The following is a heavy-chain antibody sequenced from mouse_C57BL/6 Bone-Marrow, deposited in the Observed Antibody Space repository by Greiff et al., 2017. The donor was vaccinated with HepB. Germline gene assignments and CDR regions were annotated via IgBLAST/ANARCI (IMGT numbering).Heavy chain of an antibody. D-gene: IGHD1-1*01. CDR1: GFTFSDFY. Sequence: EVQVVESGGGLVQSGRSLRLSRATSGFTFSDFYMEWVRQAPGKGLEWIAASRNKANDYTTEYSASVKGRFIVSRDTSQSILYLQMNALRAEDTAIYYCARDDYYGSAMDYWGQGTSVTVSS. CDR2: SRNKANDYTT. V-gene: IGHV7-1*01. CDR3: ARDDYYGSAMDY. J-gene: IGHJ4*01.